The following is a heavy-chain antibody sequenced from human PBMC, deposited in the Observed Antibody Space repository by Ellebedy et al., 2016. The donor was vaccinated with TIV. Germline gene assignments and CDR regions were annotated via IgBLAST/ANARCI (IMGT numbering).Heavy chain of an antibody. J-gene: IGHJ3*02. CDR1: GYTLTELS. CDR2: FDPEDGET. Sequence: ASVKVSXXVSGYTLTELSMHWVRQAPGKGLEWMGGFDPEDGETIYAQKFQGRVTMTEDTSTDTAYMELSSLRSEDTAVYYCATPRWVSRHDAFDIWGQGTMVTVSS. V-gene: IGHV1-24*01. D-gene: IGHD3-16*01. CDR3: ATPRWVSRHDAFDI.